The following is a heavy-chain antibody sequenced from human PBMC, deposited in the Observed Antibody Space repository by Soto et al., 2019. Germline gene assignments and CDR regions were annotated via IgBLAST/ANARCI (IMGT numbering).Heavy chain of an antibody. D-gene: IGHD3-22*01. J-gene: IGHJ4*02. Sequence: QLQLQESGPGLVKPSETLSLTCTVSGGSISTSSYYWGWIRQPPGKGLEWIGSIYCSGSTYYNPSLKRRVTISVDTSKNQFSLKLSSVTAADTAVYYCARDYDSSGDYWGQGTLVTVSS. CDR2: IYCSGST. V-gene: IGHV4-39*01. CDR1: GGSISTSSYY. CDR3: ARDYDSSGDY.